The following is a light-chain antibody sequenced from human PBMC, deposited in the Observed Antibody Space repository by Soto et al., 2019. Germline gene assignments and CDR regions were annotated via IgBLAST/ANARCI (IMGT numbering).Light chain of an antibody. V-gene: IGKV1-39*01. CDR2: AAS. J-gene: IGKJ4*01. Sequence: DIQMTQSPSSLSASVGERVTITCRASQSINSYLNWYQQKPGKAPKLQIYAASSLQSGAPSRFSGSGSGTDFTLTVSSLQPEDFATYYCQQSYSAPLAFGGGTRVEIK. CDR3: QQSYSAPLA. CDR1: QSINSY.